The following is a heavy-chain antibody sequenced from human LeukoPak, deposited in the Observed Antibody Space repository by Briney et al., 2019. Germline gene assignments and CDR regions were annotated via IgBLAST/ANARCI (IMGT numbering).Heavy chain of an antibody. D-gene: IGHD3-10*01. CDR3: ARHSGNGVFSCEY. CDR1: GGFINSYN. J-gene: IGHJ4*02. Sequence: SETLSLTCGASGGFINSYNWSWIRQPPGKGLEWIGYMSYSGITNFNPSLKSRVTISVDTSKNQFSLKLSSVTAADTAIYYCARHSGNGVFSCEYRGQGTLVTVSS. V-gene: IGHV4-59*08. CDR2: MSYSGIT.